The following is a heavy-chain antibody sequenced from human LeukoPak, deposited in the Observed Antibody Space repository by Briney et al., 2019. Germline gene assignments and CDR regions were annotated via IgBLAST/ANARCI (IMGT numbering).Heavy chain of an antibody. CDR1: GGSISSSRYY. CDR3: ARAITYYELFPGYSREYYFDD. J-gene: IGHJ4*02. CDR2: MYYSGST. Sequence: PSETLSLTCTVSGGSISSSRYYWGWIRQPPGKGLEWIGSMYYSGSTYYNPSLKSRVTISVDTSKNQFSLKLSSVTAAGTAVYYCARAITYYELFPGYSREYYFDDWGQGILVTVSS. V-gene: IGHV4-39*07. D-gene: IGHD3-9*01.